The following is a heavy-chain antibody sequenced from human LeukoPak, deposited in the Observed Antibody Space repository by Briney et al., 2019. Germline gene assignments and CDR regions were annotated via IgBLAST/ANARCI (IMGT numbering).Heavy chain of an antibody. CDR2: IDTSGST. Sequence: PSQTLSLTCTVSGGSINSRSYYWSWIRQPAGKGREWIGRIDTSGSTNFNPSLKSRVTISVDTSKNQFSLRLSSVTAADTAVYYCARGLRYFGWLYESWGQGSLVTVSS. CDR3: ARGLRYFGWLYES. CDR1: GGSINSRSYY. D-gene: IGHD3-9*01. V-gene: IGHV4-61*02. J-gene: IGHJ5*02.